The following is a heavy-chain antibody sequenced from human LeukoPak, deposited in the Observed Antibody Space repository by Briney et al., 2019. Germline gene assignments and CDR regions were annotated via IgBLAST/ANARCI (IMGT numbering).Heavy chain of an antibody. CDR3: ARDKGTVATYYYYYMDV. V-gene: IGHV1-18*01. Sequence: GASVKVSCKASGYTFTSYGISWVRQAPGQGLEWMGWISAHNGNTNYEEKVQGRVTMNTDTSTSTAYMELRSLRSDDTAVYYCARDKGTVATYYYYYMDVWGKGTTVTVSS. J-gene: IGHJ6*03. D-gene: IGHD6-19*01. CDR2: ISAHNGNT. CDR1: GYTFTSYG.